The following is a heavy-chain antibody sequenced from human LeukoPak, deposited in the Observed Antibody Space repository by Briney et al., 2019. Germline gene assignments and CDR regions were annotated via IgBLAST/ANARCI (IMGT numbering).Heavy chain of an antibody. D-gene: IGHD3-22*01. J-gene: IGHJ4*02. CDR1: GFSFSSYA. CDR2: ISPSGSST. Sequence: SGGSLRLSCAASGFSFSSYAMNWVRLAPGKGLEWVSGISPSGSSTNYADSVQGRFTVSRDNSKDMLYLQMNSLRAEDTAMYYCAKDWNYDSRGLNYFDSWGQGALVTVSS. CDR3: AKDWNYDSRGLNYFDS. V-gene: IGHV3-23*01.